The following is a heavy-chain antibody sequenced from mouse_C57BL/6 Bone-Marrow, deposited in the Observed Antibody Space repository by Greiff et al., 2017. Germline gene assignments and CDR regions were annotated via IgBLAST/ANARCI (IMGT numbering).Heavy chain of an antibody. V-gene: IGHV1-55*01. CDR2: IYPGSGST. CDR3: ARVVATGDYFDY. D-gene: IGHD1-1*01. CDR1: GYTFTSYW. J-gene: IGHJ2*01. Sequence: QVQLQQSGAELVKPGASVKMSCKASGYTFTSYWITWVKQRPGQGLEWIGDIYPGSGSTNYNEKFKSKATLTVDTSSSTAYMQLSSLTSEDSAVYYCARVVATGDYFDYWGQGTTLTVSS.